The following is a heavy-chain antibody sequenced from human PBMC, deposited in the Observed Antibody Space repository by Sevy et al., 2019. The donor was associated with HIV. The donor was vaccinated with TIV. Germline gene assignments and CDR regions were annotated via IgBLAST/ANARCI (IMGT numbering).Heavy chain of an antibody. V-gene: IGHV3-53*01. CDR2: IYGGGGT. D-gene: IGHD3-10*01. J-gene: IGHJ6*02. Sequence: GGSLRLSCAASGFTVSNNYMSWVRQAPGKGLEWVSVIYGGGGTYYADSVKGRFTISRDNSRNTLYLQMNSLRAEDTAVYYCAREGDYYGMDVWDQGTTVTVSS. CDR3: AREGDYYGMDV. CDR1: GFTVSNNY.